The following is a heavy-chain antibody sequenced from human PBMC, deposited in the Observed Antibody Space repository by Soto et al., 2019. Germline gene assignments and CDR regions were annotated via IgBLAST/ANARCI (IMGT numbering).Heavy chain of an antibody. D-gene: IGHD2-2*01. V-gene: IGHV4-59*01. Sequence: SEALSVSWSGSGGSISTDDWIVIRHPPGKGLEWIGNIYYSGNTDYNPSLKSRVSISLDASKNQISLKLNSVTAADTAVYYCARENSSTWKNHYFYYGLEVWGQGTMVTVS. CDR3: ARENSSTWKNHYFYYGLEV. CDR1: GGSISTDD. J-gene: IGHJ6*02. CDR2: IYYSGNT.